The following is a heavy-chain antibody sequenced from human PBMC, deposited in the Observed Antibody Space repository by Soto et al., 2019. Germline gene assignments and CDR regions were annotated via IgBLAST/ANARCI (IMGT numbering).Heavy chain of an antibody. V-gene: IGHV1-3*01. J-gene: IGHJ4*02. D-gene: IGHD6-13*01. Sequence: AASVKVSCKASGYTFTSYAMHWVRQAPGQRLEWMGWINAGNGNTKYSQKFQGRVTITRDTSASTAYMELSSLRSEDTAVYYCARWGTRVDIAAAGNIDYWGQGTLVTVSS. CDR1: GYTFTSYA. CDR3: ARWGTRVDIAAAGNIDY. CDR2: INAGNGNT.